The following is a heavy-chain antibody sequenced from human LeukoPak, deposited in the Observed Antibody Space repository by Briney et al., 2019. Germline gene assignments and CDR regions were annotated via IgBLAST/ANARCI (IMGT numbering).Heavy chain of an antibody. Sequence: ASVKVSCKASGYTFTSYDINWVRQATGQGLEWMGWMNPNSGNTGYAQKSQGRVTITRNTSISTAYMELSSLRSEDTAVYYCARGRVSIFGVVHRPYYYYYMDVWGKGTTVTVSS. V-gene: IGHV1-8*03. D-gene: IGHD3-3*01. CDR2: MNPNSGNT. J-gene: IGHJ6*03. CDR1: GYTFTSYD. CDR3: ARGRVSIFGVVHRPYYYYYMDV.